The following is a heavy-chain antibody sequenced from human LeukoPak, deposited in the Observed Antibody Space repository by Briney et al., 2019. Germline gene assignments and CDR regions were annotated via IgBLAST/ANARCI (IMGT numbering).Heavy chain of an antibody. D-gene: IGHD3-22*01. CDR2: IRSKAYGGTT. Sequence: QSGGSLRLSCAASGFTFSSYAMSWVRQAPGKGLEWVGFIRSKAYGGTTEYAASVKGRFTISRDDSKSIAYLQMNSLKTEDTAVYYCTRGDADYYDSSGYYRKPNFDYWGQGTLVTVSS. CDR1: GFTFSSYA. V-gene: IGHV3-49*04. CDR3: TRGDADYYDSSGYYRKPNFDY. J-gene: IGHJ4*02.